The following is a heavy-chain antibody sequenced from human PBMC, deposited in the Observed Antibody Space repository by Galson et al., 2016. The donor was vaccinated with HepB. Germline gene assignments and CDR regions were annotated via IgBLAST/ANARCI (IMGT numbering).Heavy chain of an antibody. V-gene: IGHV3-33*01. J-gene: IGHJ4*02. Sequence: SLRLSCAASGITFSSHAMNWVRQAPGKGLEWVSFIWGDGNRTYYATSVEGRFTISRDNSKNTVYLQMNSLRVEDTAVYYCARETEDSCYGQFDYWGQGTLVTVSS. D-gene: IGHD2-2*01. CDR1: GITFSSHA. CDR2: IWGDGNRT. CDR3: ARETEDSCYGQFDY.